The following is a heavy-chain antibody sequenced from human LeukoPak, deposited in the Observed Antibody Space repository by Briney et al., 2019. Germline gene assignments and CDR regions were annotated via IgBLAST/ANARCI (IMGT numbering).Heavy chain of an antibody. Sequence: PGWSLRLSXPASGFTFGVYAMRWVRQAPGKGREGVGFISSKAYGGTTEYASSEKGRFIISGDDSKSIAYLQMNSLKTEDTAVYYCTKVRYFDWGHDAFDIWGQGTMVTVSS. V-gene: IGHV3-49*04. CDR2: ISSKAYGGTT. D-gene: IGHD3-9*01. J-gene: IGHJ3*02. CDR3: TKVRYFDWGHDAFDI. CDR1: GFTFGVYA.